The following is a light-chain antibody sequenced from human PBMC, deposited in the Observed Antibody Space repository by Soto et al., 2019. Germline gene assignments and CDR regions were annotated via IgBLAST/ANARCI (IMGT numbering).Light chain of an antibody. CDR1: HDITSY. CDR3: QKCDYLPI. CDR2: DAS. V-gene: IGKV1-33*01. J-gene: IGKJ3*01. Sequence: DIQMTQSPSSLSASVGDRVTITCQASHDITSYLNWYQHKPGKAPKLLIYDASNVEAGVPSRFSGSGSGTDFTFTISSLQPEDVATYYCQKCDYLPIFGPGTTVDFK.